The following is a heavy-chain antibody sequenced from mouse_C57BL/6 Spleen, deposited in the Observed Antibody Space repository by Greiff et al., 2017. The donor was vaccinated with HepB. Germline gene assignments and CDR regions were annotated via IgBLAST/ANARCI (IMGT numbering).Heavy chain of an antibody. CDR2: IDPSDSYT. D-gene: IGHD2-4*01. J-gene: IGHJ4*01. Sequence: QVQLQQPGAELVMPGASVKLSCKTSGYTFTSYWMHWVKQRPGQGLEWIGEIDPSDSYTNYNQKFKGKSTLTVDKSSSTAYMQLSSLTSEDSAVYYCARVPYDYDRGMDYWGQGTSVTVSS. CDR3: ARVPYDYDRGMDY. CDR1: GYTFTSYW. V-gene: IGHV1-69*01.